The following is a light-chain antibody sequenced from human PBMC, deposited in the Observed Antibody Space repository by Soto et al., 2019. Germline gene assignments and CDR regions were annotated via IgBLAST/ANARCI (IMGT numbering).Light chain of an antibody. CDR2: GAS. Sequence: ELVLTQSAATLSLSLGERATLSCRASQTVGGRYLAWFQQKPGQTPRLLIYGASTRAAGVPDRFSGSGSWTDFSLTINRLEPEDLAVYYCLQYVSSPWTFGQGTKVEV. J-gene: IGKJ1*01. CDR1: QTVGGRY. CDR3: LQYVSSPWT. V-gene: IGKV3-20*01.